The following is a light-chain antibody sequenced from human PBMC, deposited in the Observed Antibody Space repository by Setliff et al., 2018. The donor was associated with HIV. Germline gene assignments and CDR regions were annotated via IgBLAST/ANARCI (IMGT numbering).Light chain of an antibody. Sequence: QSALAQPASVSGSPGQSITIACTGTSSDVGRYNLVSWYQQHPGKAPKLMIYQATKRPSGVSNRFSGSKSGNTASLTISGLQAEDEADYYCCSNTGSNTYVFGTGTKVTVL. J-gene: IGLJ1*01. V-gene: IGLV2-23*01. CDR3: CSNTGSNTYV. CDR1: SSDVGRYNL. CDR2: QAT.